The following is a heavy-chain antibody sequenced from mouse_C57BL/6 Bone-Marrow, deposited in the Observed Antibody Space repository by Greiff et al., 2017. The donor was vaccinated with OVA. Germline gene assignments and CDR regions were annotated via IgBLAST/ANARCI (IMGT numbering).Heavy chain of an antibody. V-gene: IGHV1-55*01. D-gene: IGHD1-1*01. CDR2: IYPGSGST. CDR3: ARWFITTVVVPWGFDV. J-gene: IGHJ1*03. CDR1: GYTFTSYW. Sequence: QVQLKQPGAELVKPGASVKMSCKASGYTFTSYWITWVKQRPGQGLEWIGDIYPGSGSTNYNEKFKSKATLTVDTSSSTAYMQLSSLTSEDSAVYYCARWFITTVVVPWGFDVWGTGTTVTVSS.